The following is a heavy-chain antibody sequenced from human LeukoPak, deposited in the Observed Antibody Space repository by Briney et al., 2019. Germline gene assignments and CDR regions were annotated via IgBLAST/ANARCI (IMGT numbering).Heavy chain of an antibody. CDR3: AKDRGYDSSYAFDT. CDR1: GFTLSTYA. D-gene: IGHD3-22*01. CDR2: ISVNGGSI. Sequence: PRGSLRLSCAASGFTLSTYAMSWVRQAPGKGLDWVSTISVNGGSISYADSVRGRFTISRDNSKNTLYLQMDSLRAEDTAVYFCAKDRGYDSSYAFDTWGQGTTVTVSS. V-gene: IGHV3-23*01. J-gene: IGHJ3*02.